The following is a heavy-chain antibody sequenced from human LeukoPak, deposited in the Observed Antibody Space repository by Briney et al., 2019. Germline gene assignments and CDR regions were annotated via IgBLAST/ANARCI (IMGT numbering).Heavy chain of an antibody. CDR1: GYTFSTYY. Sequence: ASVKVSCKTSGYTFSTYYMHWVRQAPGQGLEWLGIIHPTDGSTSYTQKIQGRVTMTRDTATGTVYSELSSLRSEDTALYWCARANGGGLDYWGQGTLITVSS. V-gene: IGHV1-46*01. CDR3: ARANGGGLDY. D-gene: IGHD3-10*01. CDR2: IHPTDGST. J-gene: IGHJ4*02.